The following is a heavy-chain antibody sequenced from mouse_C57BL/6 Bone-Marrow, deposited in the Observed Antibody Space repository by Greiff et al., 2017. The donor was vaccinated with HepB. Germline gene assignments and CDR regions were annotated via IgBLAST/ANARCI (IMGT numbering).Heavy chain of an antibody. CDR2: INPSTGGT. Sequence: VHVKQSGPELVKPGASVKISCKASGYSFTGYYMNWVKQSPEKSLEWIGEINPSTGGTTYNQKFKAKATLTVDKSSSTAYMQLKSLTSEDSAVYYCARQSSYYYGTQYFDVWGTGTTVTVSS. D-gene: IGHD1-1*01. J-gene: IGHJ1*03. CDR3: ARQSSYYYGTQYFDV. V-gene: IGHV1-42*01. CDR1: GYSFTGYY.